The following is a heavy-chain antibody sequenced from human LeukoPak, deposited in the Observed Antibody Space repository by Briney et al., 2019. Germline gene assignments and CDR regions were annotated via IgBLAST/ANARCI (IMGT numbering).Heavy chain of an antibody. Sequence: GGSLRLSCAASGFTFSSYGMHWVRQAPGKGLEWVAVIRYDGSNKYYADSVKGRFTISRDNSKNTLYLQMNSLRAEDTAVYYCARDRVGSGWSLDYWGQGTLVTVSS. D-gene: IGHD6-19*01. J-gene: IGHJ4*02. V-gene: IGHV3-33*01. CDR1: GFTFSSYG. CDR3: ARDRVGSGWSLDY. CDR2: IRYDGSNK.